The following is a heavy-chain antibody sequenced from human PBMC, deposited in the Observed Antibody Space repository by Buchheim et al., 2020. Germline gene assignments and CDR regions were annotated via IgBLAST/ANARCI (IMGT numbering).Heavy chain of an antibody. CDR1: GGSISSGGYY. CDR2: IYYSGST. J-gene: IGHJ4*02. Sequence: QVQLQESGPGLVKPSQTLSLTCTVSGGSISSGGYYWSWIRQHPGKGLEWIGYIYYSGSTYYNPSLKTLVTISVNTSKNQFSLKLSSVTAADTAVYYCARVYYDSSGYYLNEYYFDYWGQGTL. D-gene: IGHD3-22*01. CDR3: ARVYYDSSGYYLNEYYFDY. V-gene: IGHV4-31*01.